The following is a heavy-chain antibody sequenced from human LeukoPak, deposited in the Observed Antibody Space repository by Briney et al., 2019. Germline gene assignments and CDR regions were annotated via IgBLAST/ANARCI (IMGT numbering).Heavy chain of an antibody. Sequence: GESLKIPCKGSGYSFTSYWISWVRQMPGKGLEWMGRIDPSDSYTNYSPSFQGHVTISADKSISTAYLQWSSLKASDTAMYYCARARYYSSSWPHFDYWGQGTLVTVS. D-gene: IGHD6-13*01. CDR2: IDPSDSYT. CDR1: GYSFTSYW. V-gene: IGHV5-10-1*01. CDR3: ARARYYSSSWPHFDY. J-gene: IGHJ4*02.